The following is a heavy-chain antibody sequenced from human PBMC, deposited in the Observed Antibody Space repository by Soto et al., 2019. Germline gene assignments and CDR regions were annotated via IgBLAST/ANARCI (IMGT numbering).Heavy chain of an antibody. D-gene: IGHD4-17*01. CDR3: ARDLAYGDYRPSAFEY. J-gene: IGHJ4*02. CDR2: ISAYNGDT. CDR1: GYTFTTYG. Sequence: GASVKVSCKASGYTFTTYGISWVRQAPGQGLEWMGWISAYNGDTNYAQKFQGGVTMTTDTSTSTAYMELRSLISDDTAVYYCARDLAYGDYRPSAFEYWGQGTLVTVSS. V-gene: IGHV1-18*01.